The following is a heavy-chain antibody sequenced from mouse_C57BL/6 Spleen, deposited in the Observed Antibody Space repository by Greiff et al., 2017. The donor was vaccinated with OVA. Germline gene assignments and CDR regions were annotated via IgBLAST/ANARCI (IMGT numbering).Heavy chain of an antibody. V-gene: IGHV1-69*01. D-gene: IGHD1-1*01. Sequence: QVQLQQPGAELVMPGASVKLSCKASGYTFTSYWMHWVKQRPGQGLEWIGEIDPSDSYTNYNQKFKGKSTLTVDKSSSTAYMQLSSLTSEDSAVYYCARWVVVERCYAMDDWGQGTSVTVSS. J-gene: IGHJ4*01. CDR2: IDPSDSYT. CDR3: ARWVVVERCYAMDD. CDR1: GYTFTSYW.